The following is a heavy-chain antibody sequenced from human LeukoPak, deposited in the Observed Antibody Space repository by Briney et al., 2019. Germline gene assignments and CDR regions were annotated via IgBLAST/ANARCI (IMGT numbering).Heavy chain of an antibody. D-gene: IGHD4-23*01. CDR2: ISSSGSTI. J-gene: IGHJ3*02. Sequence: GGSLRLSCAASGFTFSDYYMSWIRQAPGKGLEWVSYISSSGSTIYYADSVKGRFTISRDNAKNSLYLQMNSLRAEDTAVYYCARTTAVTLAAFDIWGQGTMVTVSS. CDR3: ARTTAVTLAAFDI. CDR1: GFTFSDYY. V-gene: IGHV3-11*01.